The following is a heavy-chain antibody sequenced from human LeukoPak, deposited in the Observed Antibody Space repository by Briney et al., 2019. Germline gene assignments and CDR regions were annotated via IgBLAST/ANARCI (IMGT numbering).Heavy chain of an antibody. CDR1: GFTFSSYA. CDR2: ISSNGGST. D-gene: IGHD3-22*01. Sequence: GGSLRLSCAASGFTFSSYAMHWVRQAPGKGLEYVSAISSNGGSTYYANSVKGRFTISIDNSKNTLYLQMGSLRAEDMAVYYCARDKYYDSSGYYFYFDYWGQGTLVTVSS. CDR3: ARDKYYDSSGYYFYFDY. V-gene: IGHV3-64*01. J-gene: IGHJ4*02.